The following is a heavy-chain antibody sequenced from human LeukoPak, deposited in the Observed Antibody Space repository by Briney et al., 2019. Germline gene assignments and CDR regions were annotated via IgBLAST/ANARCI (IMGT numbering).Heavy chain of an antibody. V-gene: IGHV4-34*01. CDR1: GGSFSGYY. D-gene: IGHD3-22*01. CDR3: ARGLYYYDSSGYYYRRNYYFDY. J-gene: IGHJ4*02. Sequence: SETLSLTCAVYGGSFSGYYWSWIRQPPGKGLEWIGEINHSGSTNYNPSLKSRVTISIDTSKKQFSLKLISVTAADTAVYYCARGLYYYDSSGYYYRRNYYFDYWGQGTLVTVSS. CDR2: INHSGST.